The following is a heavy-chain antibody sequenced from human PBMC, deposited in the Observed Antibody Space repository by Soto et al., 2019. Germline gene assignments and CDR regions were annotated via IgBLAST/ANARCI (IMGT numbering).Heavy chain of an antibody. Sequence: QVQLQQWGAGLLKPSETLSLTCAVYGGFVSSGSYYWSWIRQPPGKGLEWIGEMSHSGGTHFHPSLKSRVTISVDTSKNQFSLKMTSVTAADTALYYCARVERGTATTVVDAFDIWCPGTMVTVSS. V-gene: IGHV4-34*01. D-gene: IGHD1-1*01. CDR1: GGFVSSGSYY. CDR3: ARVERGTATTVVDAFDI. J-gene: IGHJ3*02. CDR2: MSHSGGT.